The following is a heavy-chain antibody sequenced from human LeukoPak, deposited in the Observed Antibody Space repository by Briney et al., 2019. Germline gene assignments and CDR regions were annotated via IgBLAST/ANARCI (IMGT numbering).Heavy chain of an antibody. CDR2: IYYSGST. V-gene: IGHV4-30-4*08. D-gene: IGHD3-3*01. J-gene: IGHJ3*02. Sequence: PSETLSLTCTVSGGSISSGDYYWSWILQPPGSGLEWFGYIYYSGSTYYNPSLTSRVTISVDTSKNQFSLKLSSVTAADTAVYYCARVDTILDAFDIWGQGTMVTVSS. CDR3: ARVDTILDAFDI. CDR1: GGSISSGDYY.